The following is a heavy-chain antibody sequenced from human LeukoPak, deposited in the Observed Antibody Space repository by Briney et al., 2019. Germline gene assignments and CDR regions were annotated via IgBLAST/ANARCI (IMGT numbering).Heavy chain of an antibody. Sequence: PSETLSLTXTVYGGSFSGYYWSWIRQPPGKGVEWIGEINHSGSTNYNPSLKSRVTISVDTSKNQFSLKLSSVTAADTAVYYCARQRQPIVVVVAAKGFDYWGQGTLVTVSS. CDR3: ARQRQPIVVVVAAKGFDY. V-gene: IGHV4-34*01. D-gene: IGHD2-15*01. J-gene: IGHJ4*02. CDR1: GGSFSGYY. CDR2: INHSGST.